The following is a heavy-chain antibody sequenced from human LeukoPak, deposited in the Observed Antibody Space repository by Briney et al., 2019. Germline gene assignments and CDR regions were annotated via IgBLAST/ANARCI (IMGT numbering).Heavy chain of an antibody. CDR3: ANGGRLWFGFSPN. D-gene: IGHD3-10*01. CDR1: GVTFSSYG. V-gene: IGHV3-30*18. CDR2: ISYDGSNK. Sequence: PGGSLRLSCAASGVTFSSYGMHWVRQAPGKGLECVAVISYDGSNKYYADSVKGRFTISRDNSKNTLYLQMNSLRAEDTAVYYCANGGRLWFGFSPNWGQGTLVTVSS. J-gene: IGHJ4*02.